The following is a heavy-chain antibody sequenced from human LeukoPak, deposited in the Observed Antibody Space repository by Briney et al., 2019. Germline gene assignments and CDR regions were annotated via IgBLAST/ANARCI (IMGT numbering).Heavy chain of an antibody. CDR1: GFTFNTYT. CDR2: ISSRSSYI. J-gene: IGHJ3*02. D-gene: IGHD2-21*02. V-gene: IGHV3-21*01. CDR3: ARNGLNDGDSQFRAFDI. Sequence: GGSLRLSCAASGFTFNTYTMNWVRQAPGKGLEWVSCISSRSSYIYYADSVKGRFIISRDNAKNSLSLHMNNLRADDTAIYYCARNGLNDGDSQFRAFDIWGQGTMVTVSS.